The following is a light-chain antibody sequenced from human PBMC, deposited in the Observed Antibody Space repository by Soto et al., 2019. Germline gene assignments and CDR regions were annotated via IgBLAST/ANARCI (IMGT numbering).Light chain of an antibody. CDR2: AAS. J-gene: IGKJ3*01. CDR3: QQLNSYLF. V-gene: IGKV1-9*01. Sequence: IQLTQSPSSLSASVGDRVTITCRASQGISSYLAWYQQKPGKAPKLLIYAASTLQSGVQSRFSGSGSGTDFTLTISSLQPEDFATYYCQQLNSYLFFGPGTKVDIK. CDR1: QGISSY.